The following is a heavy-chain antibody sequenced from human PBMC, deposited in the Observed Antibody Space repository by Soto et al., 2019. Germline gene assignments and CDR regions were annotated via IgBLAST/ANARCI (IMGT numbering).Heavy chain of an antibody. V-gene: IGHV4-34*01. J-gene: IGHJ3*02. CDR3: ARRGGVATNAFDI. CDR1: GGSFSDYY. Sequence: SETLSLTCAVYGGSFSDYYWTWIRQPPGTGLEWIGEINHSGSTNYNPSLKSRVTISVDTSKNQFSLKLSSVTAADTAVYYCARRGGVATNAFDIWGQGTMVTVSS. CDR2: INHSGST. D-gene: IGHD5-12*01.